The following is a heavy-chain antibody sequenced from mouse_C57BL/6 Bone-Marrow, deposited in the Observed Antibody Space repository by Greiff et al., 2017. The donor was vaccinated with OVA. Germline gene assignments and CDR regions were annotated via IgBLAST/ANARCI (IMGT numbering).Heavy chain of an antibody. Sequence: QVQLQQPGAELVKPGASVKMSCTASGYTFTSYWITWVKQRPGQGLEWIGDIYPGSGSTNYNEKFKGKATLTVDTSSSTAYMQLSSLTSEDSAVYYCARSDYYGSSYYFDVWGTGTTVTVSS. CDR1: GYTFTSYW. J-gene: IGHJ1*03. CDR3: ARSDYYGSSYYFDV. V-gene: IGHV1-55*01. D-gene: IGHD1-1*01. CDR2: IYPGSGST.